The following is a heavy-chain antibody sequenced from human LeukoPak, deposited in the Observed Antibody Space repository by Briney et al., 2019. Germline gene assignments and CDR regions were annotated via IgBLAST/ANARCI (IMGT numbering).Heavy chain of an antibody. CDR2: IWYDGSIQ. Sequence: GGSLRLSCAASGFTFSSYGMHWVRQAPGKGLEWVAAIWYDGSIQYYADSVKGRFTISRDNSKNTLYLQMGSLRAEGTAVYYCARAGYCSGGSCYGSDYWGQGTLVSVSS. J-gene: IGHJ4*02. CDR3: ARAGYCSGGSCYGSDY. CDR1: GFTFSSYG. V-gene: IGHV3-33*01. D-gene: IGHD2-15*01.